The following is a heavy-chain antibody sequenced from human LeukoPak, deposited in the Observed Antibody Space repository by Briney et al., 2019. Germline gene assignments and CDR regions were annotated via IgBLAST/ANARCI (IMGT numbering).Heavy chain of an antibody. CDR3: ARVTFSYCGGDCYSFYYFDY. J-gene: IGHJ4*02. CDR1: GFTVSSNY. Sequence: GGSLRLSCAASGFTVSSNYMSWVRQAPGKGLEWVTVIYSGGSTYYADSVKGRFTISRDNSKNTLYFQMNSLRAEDTAVYYCARVTFSYCGGDCYSFYYFDYWGQGTLVTVSS. CDR2: IYSGGST. V-gene: IGHV3-66*01. D-gene: IGHD2-21*02.